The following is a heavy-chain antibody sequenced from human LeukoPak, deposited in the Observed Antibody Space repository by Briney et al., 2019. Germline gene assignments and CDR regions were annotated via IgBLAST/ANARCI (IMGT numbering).Heavy chain of an antibody. J-gene: IGHJ5*02. CDR3: ARASSGWYLYWFDP. V-gene: IGHV1-2*02. Sequence: ASVKVSCKASGYTFTAYYIHWVRQAPGQGLEWMGWINPNSGGTNYAQKFQGRVTMTRDTSISTAYMELSRLRSDDTAVYYCARASSGWYLYWFDPWGQGTLVTVSS. CDR2: INPNSGGT. D-gene: IGHD6-19*01. CDR1: GYTFTAYY.